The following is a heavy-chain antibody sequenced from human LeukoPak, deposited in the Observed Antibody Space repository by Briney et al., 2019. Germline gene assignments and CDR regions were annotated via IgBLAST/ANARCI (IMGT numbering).Heavy chain of an antibody. D-gene: IGHD6-13*01. V-gene: IGHV1-18*01. J-gene: IGHJ4*02. CDR3: ARDRSTGPVPGTWIIAY. Sequence: ASVKVSCKASGYTFSDYGFSWVRQAPGQGLEWMGWVHNGDTIYAQKFQGRVSMTTDTSTNTVYMELRSLRSDDTAVYYCARDRSTGPVPGTWIIAYWGQGTLVIVSS. CDR1: GYTFSDYG. CDR2: VHNGDT.